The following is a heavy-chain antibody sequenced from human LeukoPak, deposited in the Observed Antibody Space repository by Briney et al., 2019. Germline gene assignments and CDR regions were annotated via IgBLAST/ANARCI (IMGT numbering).Heavy chain of an antibody. V-gene: IGHV1-46*01. CDR2: INPSGDST. CDR3: ASVLYCGADCYSGRYFFDY. D-gene: IGHD2-21*02. J-gene: IGHJ4*02. CDR1: GYTFTSYD. Sequence: GASVEVSCKASGYTFTSYDMHWVRQAPGQGLEWMGIINPSGDSTSCAQKFQGRVTMTRDTSTSTVYMELSSLRSEDTAVYYCASVLYCGADCYSGRYFFDYWGQGTLVTVSS.